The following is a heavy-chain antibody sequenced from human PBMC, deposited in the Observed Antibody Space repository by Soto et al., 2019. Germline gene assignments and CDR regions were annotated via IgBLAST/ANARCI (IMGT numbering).Heavy chain of an antibody. CDR1: SGSISSGGYH. J-gene: IGHJ4*02. V-gene: IGHV4-31*03. Sequence: SETLSLTCTVSSGSISSGGYHWSWIRQHPGKGLELIGYIHYTGSTYYNPSLKSRLTISVDTSKNQFSLRLQSVTAADTAVYYCVRHRSSREIPFDNWGQGTLVTVSS. D-gene: IGHD2-21*01. CDR3: VRHRSSREIPFDN. CDR2: IHYTGST.